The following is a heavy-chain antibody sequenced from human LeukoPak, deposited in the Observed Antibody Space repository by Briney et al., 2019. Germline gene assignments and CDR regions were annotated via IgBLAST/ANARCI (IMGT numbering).Heavy chain of an antibody. CDR1: GFTFSSFA. CDR3: AKERGYSGSYRLFDY. Sequence: RSGGSLRLSCAASGFTFSSFAMSWVRQAPGKGLEWVSVISGSGGSTYYADSVKGRFTISRDNSKNTLYLQMNSLRAEDTAVYYCAKERGYSGSYRLFDYWGQGTLVTVSS. CDR2: ISGSGGST. V-gene: IGHV3-23*01. J-gene: IGHJ4*02. D-gene: IGHD1-26*01.